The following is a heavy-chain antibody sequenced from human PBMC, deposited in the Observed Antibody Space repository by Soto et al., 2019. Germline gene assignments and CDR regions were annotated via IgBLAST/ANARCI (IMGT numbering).Heavy chain of an antibody. V-gene: IGHV3-7*01. CDR2: TKQDGSET. Sequence: EVQLVESGGGWVQPGGSLRLSCAASGFTFRDYWMSWLRQAPGKGLEWVANTKQDGSETHYIDSVKGRFTISRDNAKNTLYLQMNSLRPDDTAVYYCARDASGWSAYWGQGTLVTVSS. CDR3: ARDASGWSAY. J-gene: IGHJ4*02. CDR1: GFTFRDYW. D-gene: IGHD6-19*01.